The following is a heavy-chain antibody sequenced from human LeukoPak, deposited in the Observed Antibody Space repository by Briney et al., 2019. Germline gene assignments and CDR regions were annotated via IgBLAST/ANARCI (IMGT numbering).Heavy chain of an antibody. CDR1: GGSISGYY. V-gene: IGHV4-59*08. CDR3: ARHRSSGDDH. Sequence: PSETLSLTCTVPGGSISGYYWSWIRQPPGQGLEWIGYIYYSGSTTYNPSLKSRVTMSVDTSKNQLSLRVSSVTAADTAVYYCARHRSSGDDHWGQGTLVTVSS. J-gene: IGHJ4*02. CDR2: IYYSGST. D-gene: IGHD6-25*01.